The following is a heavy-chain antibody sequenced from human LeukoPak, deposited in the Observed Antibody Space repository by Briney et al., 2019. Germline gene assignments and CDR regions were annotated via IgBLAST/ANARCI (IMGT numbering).Heavy chain of an antibody. CDR1: GGSISSYY. CDR3: ARDADIVPRDWFDP. J-gene: IGHJ5*02. Sequence: PSETLSLTCSVSGGSISSYYWGWICQPPGKGLEWIGSINYSGSTYYNPSLKSRVTISVDTSKNQFSLKLSSVTAADTAVYYCARDADIVPRDWFDPWGQGTLVTVSS. D-gene: IGHD2-8*01. CDR2: INYSGST. V-gene: IGHV4-39*07.